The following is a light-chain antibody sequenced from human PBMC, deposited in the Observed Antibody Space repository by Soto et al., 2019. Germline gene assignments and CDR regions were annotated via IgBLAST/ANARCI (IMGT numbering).Light chain of an antibody. V-gene: IGKV3-15*01. CDR3: QQYNNWPPST. J-gene: IGKJ5*01. CDR1: QSVSSN. CDR2: GAS. Sequence: EIVVTQSPATLSLSPGERATLSCRASQSVSSNLAWYQQKPGQAPRLLIYGASTRATGIPARFSGSGSGTEFTLTISSLQSEDFAVYYCQQYNNWPPSTFGQGTRLEIK.